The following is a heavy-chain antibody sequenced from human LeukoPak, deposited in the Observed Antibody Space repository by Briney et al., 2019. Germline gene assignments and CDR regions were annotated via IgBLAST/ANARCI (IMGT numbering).Heavy chain of an antibody. D-gene: IGHD6-13*01. V-gene: IGHV3-30*04. J-gene: IGHJ5*02. CDR1: GLTFNNYA. Sequence: GGSLRLSCAASGLTFNNYAMHWVRQAPGKGLEWVTIISYDGSNKYYADSVKGRFTISRDNSKNTLYLQMNSLRAEDTAVYYCAKDSGAAAGYNWFDPWGQGTLVTVSS. CDR3: AKDSGAAAGYNWFDP. CDR2: ISYDGSNK.